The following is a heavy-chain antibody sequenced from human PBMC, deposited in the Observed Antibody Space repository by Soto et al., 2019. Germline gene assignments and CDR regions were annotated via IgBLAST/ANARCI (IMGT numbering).Heavy chain of an antibody. CDR1: GFTFSDHY. CDR2: TRHRPNTYTT. V-gene: IGHV3-72*01. J-gene: IGHJ6*02. CDR3: ARGHSNYWDGMDV. D-gene: IGHD4-4*01. Sequence: HPGGSLRLSCAASGFTFSDHYMDWVRQAPGKGLEWVGRTRHRPNTYTTDYAASVRDRFTISRDDSKSSLYLQMNSLKTEDTAVYYCARGHSNYWDGMDVWGQGTTVTVSS.